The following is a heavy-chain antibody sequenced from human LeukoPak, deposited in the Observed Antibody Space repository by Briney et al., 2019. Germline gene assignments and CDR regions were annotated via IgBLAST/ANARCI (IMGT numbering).Heavy chain of an antibody. CDR3: PKASYYDFWSGYPEFDP. CDR2: ISGSGGST. J-gene: IGHJ5*02. Sequence: GGSLRLSCAASGFTFSSYAMSWVRQAPGKGLEWVSAISGSGGSTYYADSVKGRFTISRDNSKNTLYLQMNSLRAEDTAVYYCPKASYYDFWSGYPEFDPWGQGTLVTVSS. V-gene: IGHV3-23*01. CDR1: GFTFSSYA. D-gene: IGHD3-3*01.